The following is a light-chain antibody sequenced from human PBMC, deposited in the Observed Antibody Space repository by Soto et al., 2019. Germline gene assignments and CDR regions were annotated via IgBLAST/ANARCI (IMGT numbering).Light chain of an antibody. CDR1: DSNVESNY. Sequence: QSVLTQPPSASGTPGQGVIISCSGSDSNVESNYVYWYQHLPGAAPRLLIYRNTQRPSGVPDRFSASKSGTSASLAISGLRSEDEADYYCAAWDDTLRGHVFGTGTKVTVL. V-gene: IGLV1-47*01. J-gene: IGLJ1*01. CDR2: RNT. CDR3: AAWDDTLRGHV.